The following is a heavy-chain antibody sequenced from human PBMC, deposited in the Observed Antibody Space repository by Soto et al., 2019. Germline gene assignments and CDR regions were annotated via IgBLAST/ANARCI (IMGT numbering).Heavy chain of an antibody. V-gene: IGHV1-3*01. CDR1: GYTFTSYA. D-gene: IGHD1-20*01. CDR3: ARGITLPTPLDY. CDR2: INAGNGNT. J-gene: IGHJ4*02. Sequence: ASVKVSCKASGYTFTSYAMHWVRQAPGQRLEWMGWINAGNGNTKYSQKFQGRVTITRDTSASTAYMELSSLRSEDTAVYYCARGITLPTPLDYWGQGTRVTVSS.